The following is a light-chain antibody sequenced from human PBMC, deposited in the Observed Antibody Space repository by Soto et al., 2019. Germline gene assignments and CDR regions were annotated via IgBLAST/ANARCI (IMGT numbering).Light chain of an antibody. CDR3: QTWGTGIGV. J-gene: IGLJ3*02. CDR2: LNSDGSH. CDR1: NGHNSYA. Sequence: QLVLTQSPSASASLGASVKLTCTLSNGHNSYAIAWHQQQPEKGPRYLMKLNSDGSHSKGDGIPDRFSGSSSGAERYLTISSLQSEDEADYYCQTWGTGIGVFGGGTQLTVL. V-gene: IGLV4-69*01.